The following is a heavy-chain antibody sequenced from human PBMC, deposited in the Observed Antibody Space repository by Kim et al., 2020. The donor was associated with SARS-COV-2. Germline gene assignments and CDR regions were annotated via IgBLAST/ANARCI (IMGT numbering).Heavy chain of an antibody. Sequence: GGSLRLSCAASGFTFSNAWMSWVRQAPGKGLEWVGRIKSKTDGGTTDYAAPVKGRFTISRDDSKNTLYLQMNSLKTEDTAVYYCTTDHYMYYDFWSGYYGYFDYWGQGTLVTVSS. D-gene: IGHD3-3*01. CDR2: IKSKTDGGTT. CDR1: GFTFSNAW. V-gene: IGHV3-15*01. J-gene: IGHJ4*02. CDR3: TTDHYMYYDFWSGYYGYFDY.